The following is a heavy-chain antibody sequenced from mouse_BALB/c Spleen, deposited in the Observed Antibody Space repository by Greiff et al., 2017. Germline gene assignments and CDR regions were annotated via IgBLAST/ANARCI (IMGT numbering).Heavy chain of an antibody. CDR2: ISSGGST. D-gene: IGHD1-1*01. V-gene: IGHV5-6-5*01. Sequence: DVMLVESGGGLVKPGGSLKLSCAASGFTFSSYAMSWVRQTPEKRLEWVASISSGGSTYYPDSVKGRFTISRDNARNILYLQMSSLRSEDTAMYYCARGYGSSWYFDVWGAGTTVTVSS. CDR3: ARGYGSSWYFDV. CDR1: GFTFSSYA. J-gene: IGHJ1*01.